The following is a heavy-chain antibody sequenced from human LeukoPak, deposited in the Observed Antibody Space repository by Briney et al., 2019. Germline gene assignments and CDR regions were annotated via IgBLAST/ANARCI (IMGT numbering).Heavy chain of an antibody. J-gene: IGHJ4*02. V-gene: IGHV3-48*03. Sequence: GGSLRLSCEVSGFPFSSHAMSWVRQAPGKGLEWVSYISSSGSTIYYADSVKGRFTISRDNAKNSLYLQMNSLRAEDTAVYYCAREGQAYSSSTLGYWGQGTLVTVSS. CDR3: AREGQAYSSSTLGY. D-gene: IGHD6-6*01. CDR2: ISSSGSTI. CDR1: GFPFSSHA.